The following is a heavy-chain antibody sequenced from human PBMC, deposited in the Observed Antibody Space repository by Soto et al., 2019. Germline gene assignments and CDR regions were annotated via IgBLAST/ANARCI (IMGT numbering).Heavy chain of an antibody. CDR2: INPSGGST. CDR1: GYTFTSYY. CDR3: ARDPGGYDTLTGYSKASYYYYYYMDV. J-gene: IGHJ6*03. Sequence: ASVKVSCKASGYTFTSYYMHWVRQAPGQGLEWMGIINPSGGSTSYAQKFQGRVTMTRDTSTSTVYMELSSLRSEDTAVYYCARDPGGYDTLTGYSKASYYYYYYMDVWGKGTTVTVSS. D-gene: IGHD3-9*01. V-gene: IGHV1-46*03.